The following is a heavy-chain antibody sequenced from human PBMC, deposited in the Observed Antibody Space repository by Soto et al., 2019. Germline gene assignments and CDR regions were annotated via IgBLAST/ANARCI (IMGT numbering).Heavy chain of an antibody. CDR1: GGSISYYY. CDR2: MYYSGGS. J-gene: IGHJ4*02. D-gene: IGHD4-17*01. Sequence: PSETLSLTCTVSGGSISYYYWSWIRQPPGKGLEWIGYMYYSGGSNYNPSLNSRVTISVDTSKNQFSLKLTSVTAADTAVYYCARGVRATMTTSYFDFWGQGTLVTVSS. CDR3: ARGVRATMTTSYFDF. V-gene: IGHV4-59*01.